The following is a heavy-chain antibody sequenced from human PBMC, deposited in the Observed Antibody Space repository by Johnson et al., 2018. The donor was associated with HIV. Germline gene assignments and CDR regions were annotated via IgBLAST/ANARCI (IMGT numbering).Heavy chain of an antibody. J-gene: IGHJ3*02. Sequence: EVQLVESGGGLVQPGGSLRLSCAASGFTFSSYDMHWVRQATGKGLEWVSAIGTAGDTYYPGSVKGRFTISRTNAKNSLYRQMNSLRAEDTAVYYCARGLIYCTGGVCYKARDAFDIWGQGTMVTVSP. CDR3: ARGLIYCTGGVCYKARDAFDI. D-gene: IGHD2-8*02. CDR2: IGTAGDT. CDR1: GFTFSSYD. V-gene: IGHV3-13*01.